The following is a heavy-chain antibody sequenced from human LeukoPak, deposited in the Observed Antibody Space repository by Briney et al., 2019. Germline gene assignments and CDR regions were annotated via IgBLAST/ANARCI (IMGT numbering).Heavy chain of an antibody. CDR1: GGSISYYY. V-gene: IGHV4-59*08. CDR3: VRHAATRHNYGMDV. D-gene: IGHD6-13*01. J-gene: IGHJ6*04. Sequence: PSETLSLTCTVSGGSISYYYWSWIRQPPGKGLEWIGHIYHSGNTNYNPSFKSRVTISVDTSKNHFSLYLSSVTAADTAVYYCVRHAATRHNYGMDVWGKGTTVTVSS. CDR2: IYHSGNT.